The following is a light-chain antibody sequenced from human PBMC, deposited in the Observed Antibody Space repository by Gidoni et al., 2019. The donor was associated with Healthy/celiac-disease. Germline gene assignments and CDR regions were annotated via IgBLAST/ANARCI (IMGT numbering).Light chain of an antibody. CDR2: AAS. CDR1: QGISRC. Sequence: AIRMTESPSSFSASTGDRVTITCRASQGISRCLAWYQQKPGKAPKLLIYAASTLQSGVPSRFSGSGSGTDFTLTISCLQSEDFATYYCQQYYSYPLTFGGGTKVEIK. CDR3: QQYYSYPLT. J-gene: IGKJ4*01. V-gene: IGKV1-8*01.